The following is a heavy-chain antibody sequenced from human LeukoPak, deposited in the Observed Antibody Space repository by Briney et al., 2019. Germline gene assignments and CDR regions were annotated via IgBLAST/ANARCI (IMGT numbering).Heavy chain of an antibody. J-gene: IGHJ6*02. CDR2: IYPGDSDT. D-gene: IGHD2-2*01. Sequence: GESLKISCKGPGYSFTSYWIGWVRQMPGKGLEWMGIIYPGDSDTRYSPSFQGQVTISADKSISTAYLQWSSLKASDTAMYYCARSSGYCSSTSCYYYYYGMDVWGQGTTVTVSS. V-gene: IGHV5-51*01. CDR1: GYSFTSYW. CDR3: ARSSGYCSSTSCYYYYYGMDV.